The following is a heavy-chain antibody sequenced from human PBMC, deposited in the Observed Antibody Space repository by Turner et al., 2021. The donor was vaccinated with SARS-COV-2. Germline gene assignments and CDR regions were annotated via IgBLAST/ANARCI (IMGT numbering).Heavy chain of an antibody. CDR3: ARRYNWNPDYGMDV. D-gene: IGHD1-20*01. V-gene: IGHV3-9*01. Sequence: EVQLVESGGGLVQPGRSLRLSCAASGFTFDDYAMHWVRQAPGKGLEWVSGITWNSGIIGYADSVKGRFTISRDNAKNSLYLQMNSLRDEDTAIYYCARRYNWNPDYGMDVWGQGTTVTVSS. CDR2: ITWNSGII. J-gene: IGHJ6*02. CDR1: GFTFDDYA.